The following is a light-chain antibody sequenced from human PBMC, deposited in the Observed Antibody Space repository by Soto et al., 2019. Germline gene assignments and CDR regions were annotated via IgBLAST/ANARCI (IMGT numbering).Light chain of an antibody. Sequence: DIPMTQSPSTLSASVGDRVTITCRASQSISSWLAWYQQKPGKAPKLLIYDASILESGVPSRFSGSGSGTEFTLTISSLQPDDFATYYCQQYNSYSTFGQGTKLEIK. CDR2: DAS. J-gene: IGKJ2*01. CDR1: QSISSW. CDR3: QQYNSYST. V-gene: IGKV1-5*01.